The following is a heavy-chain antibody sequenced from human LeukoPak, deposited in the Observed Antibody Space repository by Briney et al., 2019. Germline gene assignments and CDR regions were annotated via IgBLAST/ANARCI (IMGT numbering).Heavy chain of an antibody. D-gene: IGHD2-8*01. CDR3: ARDNGENYHTAFDY. Sequence: GGSLRLSCAASGFTFSSYWIHWVRQVPGKGLVWVSRIHGDGRTTTYADSVKGRFAISRDNAKNTLYLQMNSLRAEDTAVYYCARDNGENYHTAFDYWGQGTLVTVSS. V-gene: IGHV3-74*01. J-gene: IGHJ4*02. CDR1: GFTFSSYW. CDR2: IHGDGRTT.